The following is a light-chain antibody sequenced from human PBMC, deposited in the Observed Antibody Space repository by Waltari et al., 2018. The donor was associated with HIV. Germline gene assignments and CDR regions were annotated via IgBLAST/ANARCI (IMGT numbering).Light chain of an antibody. Sequence: QSALTQPASVSGSPGQSITISCIGSNNDVGDYNHFAWYQQHPDKAPKLLIYYVTNRPPGVSNRFSCSKSGNTASLAISGLQAEDEADYFCTAYKYSTRSYVFGTGTKVTVL. J-gene: IGLJ1*01. V-gene: IGLV2-14*03. CDR3: TAYKYSTRSYV. CDR1: NNDVGDYNH. CDR2: YVT.